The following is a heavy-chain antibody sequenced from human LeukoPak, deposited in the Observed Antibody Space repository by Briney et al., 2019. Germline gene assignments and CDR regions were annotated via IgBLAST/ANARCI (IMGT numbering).Heavy chain of an antibody. CDR2: MSYSGST. J-gene: IGHJ4*02. CDR1: GGSISSYY. CDR3: ARQYGTTWFFDS. D-gene: IGHD6-13*01. Sequence: SETLSLTCTVSGGSISSYYWSWIRQPPGKGLEWIGYMSYSGSTNYNPSLKSRVTMSVDTSKNQFSLKLSSVTAADTAVYYCARQYGTTWFFDSWGQGTLVPVSS. V-gene: IGHV4-59*08.